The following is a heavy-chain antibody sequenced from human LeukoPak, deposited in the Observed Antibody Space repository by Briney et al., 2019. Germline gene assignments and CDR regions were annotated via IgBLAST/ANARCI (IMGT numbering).Heavy chain of an antibody. Sequence: GGSLRLSCAASGFTFSSNGMHWVRQAPGKGRGWVSVIWYDGSNKYYPDSVKGRFTISTANSKNTLYLQINSMRAEETAVYYCASAPRGGDWPLCLFDPWGQGTLVTVSS. CDR3: ASAPRGGDWPLCLFDP. V-gene: IGHV3-33*01. CDR2: IWYDGSNK. CDR1: GFTFSSNG. D-gene: IGHD2-21*02. J-gene: IGHJ5*02.